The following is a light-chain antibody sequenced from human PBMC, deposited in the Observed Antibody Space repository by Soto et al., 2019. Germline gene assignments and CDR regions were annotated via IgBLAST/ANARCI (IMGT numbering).Light chain of an antibody. CDR1: QSFRGL. CDR3: QQRHMWPIT. CDR2: DAY. V-gene: IGKV3-11*01. J-gene: IGKJ5*01. Sequence: VLTQSQVTLSLSPGERATLSCRASQSFRGLLAWYQQKPGQAPRLLIYDAYNRATGIPPRFSGSGSGTDFTLTISSLEPEDSAVYYCQQRHMWPITFGQGTRLEIK.